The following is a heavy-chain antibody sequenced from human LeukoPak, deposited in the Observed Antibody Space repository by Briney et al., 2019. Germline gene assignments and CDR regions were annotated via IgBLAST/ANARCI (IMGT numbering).Heavy chain of an antibody. CDR2: FYSGGST. CDR1: GLTVSSNY. J-gene: IGHJ4*02. Sequence: GGSLRLSCAASGLTVSSNYMSWVRLAPGKGLEWVSVFYSGGSTYYADSVKGRLTISRDNSKNALYLQMNSLRVEDTAVYYCARGVLTGQFDYWGQGTLVTVSS. CDR3: ARGVLTGQFDY. V-gene: IGHV3-66*01. D-gene: IGHD3-9*01.